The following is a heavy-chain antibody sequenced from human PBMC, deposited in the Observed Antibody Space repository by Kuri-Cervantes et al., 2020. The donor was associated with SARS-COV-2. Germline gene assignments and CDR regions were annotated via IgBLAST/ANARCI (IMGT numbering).Heavy chain of an antibody. V-gene: IGHV4-38-2*01. CDR1: GFTFSSYV. CDR3: ASAYSNYAYFDY. CDR2: IYYSGST. J-gene: IGHJ4*02. D-gene: IGHD4-11*01. Sequence: ESLKISCAASGFTFSSYVMSWVRQPPGKGLEWIGSIYYSGSTYYNPSLKSRVTISVDTSKNQFSLKLSSVTAADTAVYYCASAYSNYAYFDYWGQGTLVTVSS.